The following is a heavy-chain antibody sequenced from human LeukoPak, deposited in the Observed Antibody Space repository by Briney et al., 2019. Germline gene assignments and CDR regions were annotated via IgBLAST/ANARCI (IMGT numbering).Heavy chain of an antibody. CDR1: GYSFTSYW. D-gene: IGHD2-2*01. CDR3: ARVSPPSYCSSTSCATTGGYWFDP. Sequence: GESLKTSCKGSGYSFTSYWIGWARQMPGKGLEWMGIIYPGDSDTRYSPSFQGQVTISADKSISTAYLQWSSLKASDTAMYYCARVSPPSYCSSTSCATTGGYWFDPWGQGTLVTVSS. CDR2: IYPGDSDT. J-gene: IGHJ5*02. V-gene: IGHV5-51*01.